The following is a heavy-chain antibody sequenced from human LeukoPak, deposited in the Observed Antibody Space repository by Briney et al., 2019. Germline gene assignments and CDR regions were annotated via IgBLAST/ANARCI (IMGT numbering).Heavy chain of an antibody. Sequence: GGSLRLSCAASGFTFSGYDMSWVRQAPGKGLEWVSGISGSGDNTYYADSVKGRFTISRDNSKNTLYVQVNSLGTEDTAAYYCAKGSYYDSSGSFYFDYWGQGTLVTVSS. CDR3: AKGSYYDSSGSFYFDY. CDR1: GFTFSGYD. D-gene: IGHD3-22*01. V-gene: IGHV3-23*01. CDR2: ISGSGDNT. J-gene: IGHJ4*02.